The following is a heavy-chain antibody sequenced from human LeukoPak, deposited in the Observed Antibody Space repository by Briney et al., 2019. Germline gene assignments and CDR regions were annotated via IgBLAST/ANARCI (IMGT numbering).Heavy chain of an antibody. CDR3: ARSSSSSGWSEFDS. Sequence: GGSLRLSCAASGFTFSSFGMHWVRQAPGKGLEWVALIWYDGIEKSYADSVKGRFTISRDNSKNTLYLQMNSLRAEDTAVYYCARSSSSSGWSEFDSWGQGTLVTVSS. CDR1: GFTFSSFG. CDR2: IWYDGIEK. J-gene: IGHJ4*02. D-gene: IGHD6-19*01. V-gene: IGHV3-33*01.